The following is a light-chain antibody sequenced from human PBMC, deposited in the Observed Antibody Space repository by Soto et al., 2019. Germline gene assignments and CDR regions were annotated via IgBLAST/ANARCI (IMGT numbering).Light chain of an antibody. V-gene: IGLV1-40*01. CDR1: RSNIGAGYD. CDR2: VTN. CDR3: QTYDSSLRGSI. J-gene: IGLJ2*01. Sequence: QSVLTQPPSVSGAPGQRVTISCTGSRSNIGAGYDVHWYQQLPGTAPKLLIYVTNNRPSGVPDRFSGSKSDTSASLAITGLRAEDEADYYCQTYDSSLRGSIFGGGTQLTVL.